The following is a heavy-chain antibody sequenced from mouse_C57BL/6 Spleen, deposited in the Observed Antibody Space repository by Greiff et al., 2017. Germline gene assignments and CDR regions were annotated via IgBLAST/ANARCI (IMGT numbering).Heavy chain of an antibody. CDR3: ARAVMGDAMDY. Sequence: EVMLVESGGGLVQPGGSLKLSCAASGFTFSDYYMYWVRQTPEKRLEWVAYISNGGGSTYYPDTVKGRFTISRDNAKNTLYLQMSRLKSEDTAMYYCARAVMGDAMDYWGQGTSVTVSS. CDR1: GFTFSDYY. V-gene: IGHV5-12*01. J-gene: IGHJ4*01. CDR2: ISNGGGST.